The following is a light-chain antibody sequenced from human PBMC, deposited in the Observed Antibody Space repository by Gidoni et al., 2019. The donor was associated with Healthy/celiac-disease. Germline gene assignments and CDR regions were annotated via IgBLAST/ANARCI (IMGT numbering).Light chain of an antibody. CDR2: KAS. CDR3: QQYNSYWT. V-gene: IGKV1-5*03. CDR1: QSISSW. J-gene: IGKJ1*01. Sequence: DIQMTQSPSTLSASVGDRVTCTCRASQSISSWLAWYQQKTGKAPKLLIYKASSLESGVPSRFSGSGSGTEFTLTISSLQPDDFATYYCQQYNSYWTFGQGTKVEIK.